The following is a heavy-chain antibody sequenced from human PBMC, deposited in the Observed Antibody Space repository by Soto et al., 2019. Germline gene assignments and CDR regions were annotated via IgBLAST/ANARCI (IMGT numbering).Heavy chain of an antibody. CDR1: GGSISSYY. CDR2: IYYSGST. CDR3: ARLPWADYGGIFDP. Sequence: TSETLSLTCTVSGGSISSYYWSWIRQPPGKKLEWIGYIYYSGSTNYNPSLKGRVTISVDTSKNQFSLKLYSVTTADTAMYYCARLPWADYGGIFDPWGQGTLVTVSS. J-gene: IGHJ5*02. D-gene: IGHD4-17*01. V-gene: IGHV4-59*01.